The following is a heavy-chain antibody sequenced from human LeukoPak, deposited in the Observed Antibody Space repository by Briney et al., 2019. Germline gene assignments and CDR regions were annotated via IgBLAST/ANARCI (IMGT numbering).Heavy chain of an antibody. J-gene: IGHJ5*02. CDR3: ARGGRYRSSWYWFDP. CDR2: IYTSGST. D-gene: IGHD6-13*01. CDR1: GGSISSYY. V-gene: IGHV4-4*07. Sequence: SETLSLTCTVSGGSISSYYWSWTRQPAGKGLEWIGRIYTSGSTNYNPSLKSRVTMSVDTSKNQFSLKLSSVTAADTAVYYCARGGRYRSSWYWFDPWGQGTLVTVSS.